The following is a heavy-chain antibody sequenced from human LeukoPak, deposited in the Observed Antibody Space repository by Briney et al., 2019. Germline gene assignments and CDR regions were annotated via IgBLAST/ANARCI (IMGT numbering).Heavy chain of an antibody. V-gene: IGHV3-23*01. CDR1: GFTFSSYA. J-gene: IGHJ1*01. D-gene: IGHD1-26*01. Sequence: PGGSLRPSCAPSGFTFSSYAMSWVRQAPGKGMEWVSAISGSGGSTYYADSVKGRFTISRDNSKNTLYLQMNSLRAEDTAVYYCAKDRGSYYAYFQHWGQGTLVTVSS. CDR3: AKDRGSYYAYFQH. CDR2: ISGSGGST.